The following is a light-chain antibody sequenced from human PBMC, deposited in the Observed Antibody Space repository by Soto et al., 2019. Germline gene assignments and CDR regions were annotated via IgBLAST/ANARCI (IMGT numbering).Light chain of an antibody. CDR2: EVS. J-gene: IGLJ1*01. Sequence: QSALTQPPSGSGSPGQSVTISCTGTSSDVGGYNYVSWYQQHPGKAPKLMIYEVSKRPSGVPDRFSGSKSGNTASLTVSGLQADDEADYYCSSYTGSTPYVFGTGTKLTVL. V-gene: IGLV2-8*01. CDR3: SSYTGSTPYV. CDR1: SSDVGGYNY.